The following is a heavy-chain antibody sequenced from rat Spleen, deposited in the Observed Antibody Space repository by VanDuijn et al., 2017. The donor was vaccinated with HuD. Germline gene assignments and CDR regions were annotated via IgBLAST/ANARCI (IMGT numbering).Heavy chain of an antibody. V-gene: IGHV5-27*01. CDR1: GVTFSDYY. D-gene: IGHD1-6*01. J-gene: IGHJ4*01. CDR3: TRATNTTDYYFAKVYYVSQS. CDR2: ISTRGGST. Sequence: EVQLVESDGGLVQPGRSLKLSCAASGVTFSDYYIAWIRQAPPKGLEWVATISTRGGSTYYQDSVKGRFTISRDNAKGTLPLQMNILRSEDTSTYYCTRATNTTDYYFAKVYYVSQSWGQGAPITVSS.